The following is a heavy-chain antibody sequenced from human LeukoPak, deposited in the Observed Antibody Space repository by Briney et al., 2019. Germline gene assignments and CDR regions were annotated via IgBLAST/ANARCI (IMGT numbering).Heavy chain of an antibody. CDR2: ITGSSHFI. V-gene: IGHV3-21*01. Sequence: PGGSLRLSCVASGFSFSSFALNWVRQAPGKGLEWVSSITGSSHFIFYADSVKGRFTISRDNAKRALYLQMDSLRAEDTAVYYCARTAQTYYDFWSGYYYYYYYMDVWGKGTTVTVSS. J-gene: IGHJ6*03. D-gene: IGHD3-3*01. CDR3: ARTAQTYYDFWSGYYYYYYYMDV. CDR1: GFSFSSFA.